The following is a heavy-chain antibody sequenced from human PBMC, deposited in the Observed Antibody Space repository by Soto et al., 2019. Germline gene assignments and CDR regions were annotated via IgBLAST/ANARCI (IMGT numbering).Heavy chain of an antibody. CDR2: IYASRAT. Sequence: SETLSLNCTVSGGSIGSFYWSWIRQSPGGTLEWIGYIYASRATTYNPSLASRVTMSVDIPNNEFSLDLTSVTAADTAVYYCARSHSFDGSIYHYYFDFWGQGALVTVSS. J-gene: IGHJ4*02. D-gene: IGHD3-3*02. CDR1: GGSIGSFY. V-gene: IGHV4-59*01. CDR3: ARSHSFDGSIYHYYFDF.